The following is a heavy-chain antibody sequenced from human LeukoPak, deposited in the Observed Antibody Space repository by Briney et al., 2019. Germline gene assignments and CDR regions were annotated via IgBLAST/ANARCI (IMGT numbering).Heavy chain of an antibody. D-gene: IGHD5-12*01. CDR3: ASSYSGYHY. CDR2: FIPNLNIA. Sequence: SVKVSCKAFGGTFRRNDLTWVRQAPGQGLEWMGGFIPNLNIAHYAQKFKARVTITADESTTTAYMELRSLRTEDTAVYYCASSYSGYHYWGQGTLVTVSS. CDR1: GGTFRRND. J-gene: IGHJ4*02. V-gene: IGHV1-69*10.